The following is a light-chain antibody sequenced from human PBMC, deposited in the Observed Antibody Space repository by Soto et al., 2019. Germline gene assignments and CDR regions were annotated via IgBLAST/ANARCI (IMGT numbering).Light chain of an antibody. V-gene: IGKV2-30*02. CDR2: KVS. J-gene: IGKJ5*01. CDR3: MPGTDWPIP. CDR1: QSLVHSDGIAY. Sequence: EVVMTQSPLSLPVTLGQPASISCRSNQSLVHSDGIAYFSWFQQRPGRSPRRLILKVSNRDSGVPARGTGAESGTDFALKISSVEAADVGVYYCMPGTDWPIPFCQGTRLE.